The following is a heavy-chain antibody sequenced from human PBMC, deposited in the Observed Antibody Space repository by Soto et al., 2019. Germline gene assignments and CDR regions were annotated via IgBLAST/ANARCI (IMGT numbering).Heavy chain of an antibody. CDR1: GYTFTSYG. CDR3: ARLGAAAGTRWDYYYYGMDV. V-gene: IGHV1-18*01. CDR2: ISAYNGNT. J-gene: IGHJ6*02. D-gene: IGHD6-13*01. Sequence: ASVKVSFKASGYTFTSYGISWVRQAPGQGLEWMGWISAYNGNTNYAQKLQGRVTMTTDTSTSTAYMELRSLRSDDTAVYYCARLGAAAGTRWDYYYYGMDVWGQGTTGTVSS.